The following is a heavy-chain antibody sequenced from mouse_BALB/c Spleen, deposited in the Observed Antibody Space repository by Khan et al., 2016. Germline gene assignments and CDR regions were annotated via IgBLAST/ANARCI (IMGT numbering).Heavy chain of an antibody. CDR2: IWAGGST. J-gene: IGHJ4*01. Sequence: VQLQESGPGLVAPSQSLSITCTVSGFSLTSYGVHWVRQPPGKGLEWLGGIWAGGSTNYNSALLSRLSISKDNSKSQVFLKMNSLQTDDTAMYDWGRGAYYRYGVGEMYYWCQGPSVTVSS. D-gene: IGHD2-14*01. CDR1: GFSLTSYG. V-gene: IGHV2-9*02. CDR3: GRGAYYRYGVGEMYY.